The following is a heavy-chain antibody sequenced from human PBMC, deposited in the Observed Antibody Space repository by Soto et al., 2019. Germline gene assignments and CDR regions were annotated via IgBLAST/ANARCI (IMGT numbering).Heavy chain of an antibody. V-gene: IGHV3-23*01. CDR1: GFTFSAYA. CDR2: LVGSGGGI. D-gene: IGHD2-8*01. J-gene: IGHJ3*02. CDR3: AKDGIAGNGVWEPFDM. Sequence: EVQLLESGGGVVQPGGYLRLSCAASGFTFSAYAMSCVRQAPGKGLQWVSGLVGSGGGIQYADSVRGRFTVSRDNSKNTLELQMNSVGAEDTAVYYCAKDGIAGNGVWEPFDMWGQGTEVTVSS.